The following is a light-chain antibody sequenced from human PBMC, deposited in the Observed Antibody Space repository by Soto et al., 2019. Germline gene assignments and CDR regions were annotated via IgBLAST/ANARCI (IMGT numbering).Light chain of an antibody. J-gene: IGLJ2*01. Sequence: QSVLTQPPSASASLGASVTLTCTRSSGYSNYKVDWYQQRPGKGPRFVMRVGTGGIVGSKGDVIPDRCSVLGSGLNRYLTSKNIQEDDESDYHCGAYHGSGSNFVVVFCGVSKLTVL. CDR3: GAYHGSGSNFVVV. CDR1: SGYSNYK. CDR2: VGTGGIVG. V-gene: IGLV9-49*01.